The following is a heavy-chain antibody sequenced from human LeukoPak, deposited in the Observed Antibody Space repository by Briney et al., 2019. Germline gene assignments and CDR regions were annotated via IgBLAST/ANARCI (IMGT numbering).Heavy chain of an antibody. V-gene: IGHV1-18*01. J-gene: IGHJ4*02. CDR3: ARSGRGTYYFDY. Sequence: ASVKVSCKASGYTFTRYGMSWVRQAPGQGLEWMGWISGSNGNTNYAQKLQGRVTMTTDTSTGTAYMELRSLRSDDTAVYYCARSGRGTYYFDYWGQGTLVTVSS. CDR2: ISGSNGNT. D-gene: IGHD1-26*01. CDR1: GYTFTRYG.